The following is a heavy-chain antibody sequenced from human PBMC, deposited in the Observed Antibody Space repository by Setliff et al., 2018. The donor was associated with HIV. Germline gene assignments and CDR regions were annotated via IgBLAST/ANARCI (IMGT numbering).Heavy chain of an antibody. J-gene: IGHJ4*02. D-gene: IGHD3-16*01. CDR1: GYSFSSYE. Sequence: GGSLRLSCAGSGYSFSSYEMNWVGQGPGKGLEWVSYISSSGSSIYYADSVKGRFTISRDNAKNSLYLQMNSLRAEDAAVYYCARGPYTIDYWGQGTLVTVSS. CDR2: ISSSGSSI. V-gene: IGHV3-48*03. CDR3: ARGPYTIDY.